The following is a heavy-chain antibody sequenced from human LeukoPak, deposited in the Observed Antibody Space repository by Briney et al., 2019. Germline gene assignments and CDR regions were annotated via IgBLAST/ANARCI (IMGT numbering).Heavy chain of an antibody. CDR1: GFTFSSYW. J-gene: IGHJ5*02. CDR2: INSDGSST. V-gene: IGHV3-74*01. Sequence: GGSLRLSCAASGFTFSSYWMHWLRHAPGRGPVWVSRINSDGSSTSYADSVKGRFTISRDNAKSTLYLQMNSLRVEDTAVHYCARDWWFDPWGQGTLVTVSS. CDR3: ARDWWFDP.